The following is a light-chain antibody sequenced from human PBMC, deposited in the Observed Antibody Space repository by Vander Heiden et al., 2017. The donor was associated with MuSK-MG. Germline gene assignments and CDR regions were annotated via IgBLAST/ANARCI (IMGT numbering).Light chain of an antibody. V-gene: IGKV1-6*01. J-gene: IGKJ1*01. CDR1: QGITND. CDR3: QQYNNYPRT. CDR2: GAS. Sequence: AIQMTQSPSSLSASVGDRVTITCRASQGITNDLSWYQQKPGKAPNLLIYGASSLEGGVPSRFSGSGPGADCTLTISSLQPEDFATYYCQQYNNYPRTFGQGTKVXIK.